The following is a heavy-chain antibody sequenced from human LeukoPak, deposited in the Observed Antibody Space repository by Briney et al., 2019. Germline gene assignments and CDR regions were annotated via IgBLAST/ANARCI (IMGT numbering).Heavy chain of an antibody. CDR3: AKGHDKWNYGLFDY. D-gene: IGHD1-7*01. J-gene: IGHJ4*02. CDR1: GFTFSSYA. V-gene: IGHV3-23*01. CDR2: ISGSGGST. Sequence: GGSLRLSCAASGFTFSSYAMRWVRQAPGKGLEGVSAISGSGGSTYYADSVKGRFTISRDNSKNTLYLQMNSLRAEDTAIYNCAKGHDKWNYGLFDYWGQGTLVTVSS.